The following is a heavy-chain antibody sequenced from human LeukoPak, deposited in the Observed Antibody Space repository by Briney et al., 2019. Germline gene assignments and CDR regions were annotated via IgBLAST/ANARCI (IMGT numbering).Heavy chain of an antibody. J-gene: IGHJ4*02. CDR3: AKEMDLSGYCSSTSCHPFDL. CDR2: ISWNSGSI. Sequence: PGGSLRLSCAASGFTFDDYAMHWVRQAPGKGLEWVSGISWNSGSIDYADSVKGRFIISRDNAKNSLYLQMGSLSTEDTAFYYCAKEMDLSGYCSSTSCHPFDLWGQGTLVTVSS. CDR1: GFTFDDYA. V-gene: IGHV3-9*01. D-gene: IGHD2-2*03.